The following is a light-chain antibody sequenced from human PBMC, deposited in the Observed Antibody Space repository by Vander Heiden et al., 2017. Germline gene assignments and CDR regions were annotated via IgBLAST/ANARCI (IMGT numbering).Light chain of an antibody. V-gene: IGKV1-17*01. CDR1: QGIRGD. CDR2: DAS. Sequence: DIQMTQSPSPLSASVGDRVTITCRASQGIRGDVGWYQQKPGKAPERLIFDASSSQSGVPSRFSGSGSGTEFSLTISSLQPEDSATYYCLQHNSFPWTFGQGTKVEIK. CDR3: LQHNSFPWT. J-gene: IGKJ1*01.